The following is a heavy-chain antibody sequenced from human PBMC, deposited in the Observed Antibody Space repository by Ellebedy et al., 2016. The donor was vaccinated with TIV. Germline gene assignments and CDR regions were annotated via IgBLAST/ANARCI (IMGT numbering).Heavy chain of an antibody. D-gene: IGHD6-13*01. CDR2: ISAYNGNT. CDR1: GYTFTSYG. CDR3: ARWRAAAETIRFDY. Sequence: ASVKVSCKASGYTFTSYGISWVRQAPGQGLEWMGWISAYNGNTNYAQKLQGRVTMTTDTSTSTAYMELRSLSSAVTAVYCCARWRAAAETIRFDYWGQGTLVTVSS. J-gene: IGHJ4*02. V-gene: IGHV1-18*01.